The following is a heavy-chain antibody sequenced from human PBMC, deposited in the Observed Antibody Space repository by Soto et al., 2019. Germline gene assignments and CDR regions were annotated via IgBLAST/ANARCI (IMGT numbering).Heavy chain of an antibody. J-gene: IGHJ6*03. Sequence: SETLSLTCTVSGGSISSGGYYWSWIRQHPGKGLEWIGYIYYSGSTYYNPSLKSRVTISVDTSKNQFSLKLSSVTAADTAVYYCARNIGYYYYYYMDVWGKGTTVTVSS. CDR1: GGSISSGGYY. CDR3: ARNIGYYYYYYMDV. V-gene: IGHV4-31*03. D-gene: IGHD5-12*01. CDR2: IYYSGST.